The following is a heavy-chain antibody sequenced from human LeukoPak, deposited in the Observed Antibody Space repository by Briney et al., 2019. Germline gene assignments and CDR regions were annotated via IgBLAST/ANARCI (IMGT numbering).Heavy chain of an antibody. V-gene: IGHV3-48*01. CDR1: GFTFSSYT. Sequence: GGSLSLSCAASGFTFSSYTMNWVGQPQGKGLEWVSYFSSIGSTIYYADSVKGRFTISRDNAKNSLYLQMNSLRAEDTAVYYCARHRGWLQFWRGAVYYFDYWGQGTLVTVSS. CDR3: ARHRGWLQFWRGAVYYFDY. J-gene: IGHJ4*02. CDR2: FSSIGSTI. D-gene: IGHD5-24*01.